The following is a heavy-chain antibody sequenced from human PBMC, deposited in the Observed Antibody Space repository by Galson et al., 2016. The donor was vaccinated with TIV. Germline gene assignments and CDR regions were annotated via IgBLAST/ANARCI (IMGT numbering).Heavy chain of an antibody. CDR3: TTWGRLVGDYDAY. J-gene: IGHJ4*02. D-gene: IGHD2-21*01. V-gene: IGHV3-15*01. CDR2: VRNWPDGGTT. Sequence: SLRLSCAVSGLTFRNAWMNWVRQAPGKGLEWVGRVRNWPDGGTTDYAAPVKDRVSISRDDSRNTVYVEMDNLKTEDTAVYYCTTWGRLVGDYDAYWGQGTLVTVSS. CDR1: GLTFRNAW.